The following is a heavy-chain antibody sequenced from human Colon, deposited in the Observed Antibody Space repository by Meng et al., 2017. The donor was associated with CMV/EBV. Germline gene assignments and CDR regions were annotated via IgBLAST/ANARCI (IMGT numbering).Heavy chain of an antibody. D-gene: IGHD1-26*01. CDR1: GFTFSNYL. CDR2: INSDGSST. CDR3: ARERVSGSYLDDY. V-gene: IGHV3-74*01. Sequence: EGQLVESGGGLVQPGGSLRLSCAASGFTFSNYLMHWVRQAPGKGLVWVSRINSDGSSTSYADSVKGRFTISRDNAKNTLYLQMNSLRVEDTAVYYCARERVSGSYLDDYWGQGTLVTVSS. J-gene: IGHJ4*02.